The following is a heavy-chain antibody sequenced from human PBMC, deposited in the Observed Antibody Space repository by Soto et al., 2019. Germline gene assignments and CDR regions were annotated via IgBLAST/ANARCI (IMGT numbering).Heavy chain of an antibody. Sequence: GASVKVSCKASGYTFTSYYMHWVRQAPGQGLEWMGIINPSGGSTSYAQKFQGRVTMTRDTSTSTVYMELSSLRSEDTAVYYCARDRGPYYYDSSGYYGERYYYYYGMDVWGQGTTVTVSS. CDR2: INPSGGST. CDR1: GYTFTSYY. J-gene: IGHJ6*02. CDR3: ARDRGPYYYDSSGYYGERYYYYYGMDV. D-gene: IGHD3-22*01. V-gene: IGHV1-46*01.